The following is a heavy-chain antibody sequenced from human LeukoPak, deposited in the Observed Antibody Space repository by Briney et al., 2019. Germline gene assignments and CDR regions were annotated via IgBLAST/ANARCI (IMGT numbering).Heavy chain of an antibody. CDR3: ASMNPFDP. J-gene: IGHJ5*02. V-gene: IGHV3-7*03. CDR1: GVIFSSSW. CDR2: IKQDGSRK. D-gene: IGHD1-14*01. Sequence: GGSLRLSCAASGAASGVIFSSSWMSWVRQAPGKGLEWVANIKQDGSRKLYVDSVQGRFTVSRDNSNNMVYLQMNGLRAEDTAVYYCASMNPFDPWGQGTLVTVSS.